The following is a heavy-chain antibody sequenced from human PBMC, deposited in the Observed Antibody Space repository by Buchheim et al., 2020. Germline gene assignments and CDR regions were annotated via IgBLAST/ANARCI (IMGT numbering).Heavy chain of an antibody. CDR3: AKVNEYTYGPIDY. Sequence: EVQLLESGGGLVQPGGSLRLSCATSGFTFSSYAMTWVRQAPGKGLEWVSGIVGSAGTTNYADSVKGRFTISRDNPKNMLYLQIDSLRAEDTAVYYCAKVNEYTYGPIDYWGQGTL. CDR1: GFTFSSYA. CDR2: IVGSAGTT. J-gene: IGHJ4*02. D-gene: IGHD5-18*01. V-gene: IGHV3-23*01.